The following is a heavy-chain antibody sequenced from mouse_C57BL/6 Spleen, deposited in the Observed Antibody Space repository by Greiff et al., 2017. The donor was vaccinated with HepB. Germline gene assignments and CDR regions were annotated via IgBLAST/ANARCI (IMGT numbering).Heavy chain of an antibody. V-gene: IGHV1-55*01. CDR1: GYTFTSYW. CDR2: IYPGSGST. CDR3: AREGYSDYHVFYFDY. D-gene: IGHD2-13*01. Sequence: QVHVKQSGAELVKPGASVKMSCKASGYTFTSYWITWVKQRPGQGLEWIGDIYPGSGSTNYNEKFKSKATLTVDTSSSTAYMQLSSLTSVDSAVYCCAREGYSDYHVFYFDYWGPGTTLPVAS. J-gene: IGHJ2*01.